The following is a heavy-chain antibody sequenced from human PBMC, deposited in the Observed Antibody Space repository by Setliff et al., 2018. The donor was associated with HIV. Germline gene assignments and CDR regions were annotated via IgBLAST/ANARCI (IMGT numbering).Heavy chain of an antibody. CDR3: ARAAAGNTGPFDL. V-gene: IGHV4-4*07. CDR1: DDSISSNY. Sequence: NPSETLSLTCTVSDDSISSNYWSWIRQPAGKGLEWVGRVSSRGDTNYNPSLKSRVTMSVDTSKNQFSLKLTSVTASDTAVYYCARAAAGNTGPFDLWGQGSPVTVSS. J-gene: IGHJ4*02. CDR2: VSSRGDT. D-gene: IGHD4-17*01.